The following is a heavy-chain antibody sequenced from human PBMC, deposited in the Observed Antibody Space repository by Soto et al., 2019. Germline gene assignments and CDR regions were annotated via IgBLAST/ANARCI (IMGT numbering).Heavy chain of an antibody. CDR3: AKSRIAVAWYFDD. D-gene: IGHD6-19*01. Sequence: EVQLVESGGGLVQPGRSLRLSCAASGFTFDDYAMHWVRQAPGKGLEWVSGISWNSGSIGYADSVKGRFTISRDNAKNSLCLQMNSLRAEDTALYYCAKSRIAVAWYFDDWGQGTLVTVSS. CDR1: GFTFDDYA. J-gene: IGHJ4*02. CDR2: ISWNSGSI. V-gene: IGHV3-9*01.